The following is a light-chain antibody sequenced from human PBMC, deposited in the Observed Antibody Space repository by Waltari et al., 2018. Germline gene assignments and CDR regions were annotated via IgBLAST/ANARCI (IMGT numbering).Light chain of an antibody. J-gene: IGLJ2*01. Sequence: SSELTQDPTVSVALGQTVRITCQGDSLRRYYPSWYHQRPGQAPILVFYGQSSRPSGIPDGFSGSISGNTASLTITGAQAEDEADYYCHSRDSSSTRFFGGGTRLTV. CDR1: SLRRYY. CDR3: HSRDSSSTRF. CDR2: GQS. V-gene: IGLV3-19*01.